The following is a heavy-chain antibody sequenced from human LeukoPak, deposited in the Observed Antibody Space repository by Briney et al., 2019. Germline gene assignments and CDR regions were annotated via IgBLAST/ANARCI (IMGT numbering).Heavy chain of an antibody. V-gene: IGHV4-59*08. CDR2: IYYSGST. CDR3: VRGCSGGSCYRPDWYFDL. Sequence: PSETLSLTCTVSGGSISSYYWSWIRQPPGKGLEWIGYIYYSGSTNYNPSLKSRVAISVDTSKNQFSLKLSSVTAADTAVYYCVRGCSGGSCYRPDWYFDLWGRGTLVTVSS. D-gene: IGHD2-15*01. J-gene: IGHJ2*01. CDR1: GGSISSYY.